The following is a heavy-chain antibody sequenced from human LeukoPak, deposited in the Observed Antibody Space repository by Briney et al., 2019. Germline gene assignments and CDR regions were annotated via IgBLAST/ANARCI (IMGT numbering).Heavy chain of an antibody. CDR3: ANPLSHRNWFDS. CDR1: GFTFTNYA. J-gene: IGHJ5*01. CDR2: ISSSGGNT. Sequence: GGSLRLSCPASGFTFTNYAMSWVRQAPGKGLAWVSTISSSGGNTYYAGSVKGRFSISRDNSKNILSLLINSLRAEDTAVYYCANPLSHRNWFDSWGQGTLVTVSS. V-gene: IGHV3-23*01.